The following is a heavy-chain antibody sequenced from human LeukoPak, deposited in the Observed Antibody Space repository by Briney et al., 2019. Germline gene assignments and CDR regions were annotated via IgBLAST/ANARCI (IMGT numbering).Heavy chain of an antibody. J-gene: IGHJ3*02. CDR1: GFTFSSYA. CDR2: IAGSGVFT. CDR3: AKGGRSSAFDI. Sequence: GGSLRLSCAASGFTFSSYAMSWVRQAPGKGLEWVSGIAGSGVFTYYADSVKGRVTISRDNSKSTLSLQMNSLRAEDTAVYYCAKGGRSSAFDIWGQGTMITVSS. V-gene: IGHV3-23*01.